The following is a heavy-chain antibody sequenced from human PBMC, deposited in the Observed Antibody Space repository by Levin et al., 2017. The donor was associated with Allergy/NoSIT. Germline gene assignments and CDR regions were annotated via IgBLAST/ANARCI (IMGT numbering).Heavy chain of an antibody. J-gene: IGHJ5*02. CDR2: INHSGST. V-gene: IGHV4-34*01. CDR3: ARLDIWGSYRP. Sequence: PSETLSLTCAVYGGSFSGYYWSWIRQPPGKGLEWIGEINHSGSTNYNPSLKSRVTISVDTSKNQFSLKLSSVTAADTAVYYCARLDIWGSYRPWGQGTLVTVSS. CDR1: GGSFSGYY. D-gene: IGHD3-16*02.